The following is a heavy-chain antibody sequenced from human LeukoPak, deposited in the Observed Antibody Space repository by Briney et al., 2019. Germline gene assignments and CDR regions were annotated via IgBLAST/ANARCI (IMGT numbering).Heavy chain of an antibody. J-gene: IGHJ4*02. V-gene: IGHV4-38-2*01. CDR2: NYHSGST. Sequence: SETLSLTCAVSGYSISSDYYRGWIRPPPGKGLGWIGSNYHSGSTYYNPSLKSRVTISVDTSKNQFSLKLSSVTAADTAVYYCARHIRFLEWLLSEQFDYWGQGTLVTVSS. D-gene: IGHD3-3*01. CDR3: ARHIRFLEWLLSEQFDY. CDR1: GYSISSDYY.